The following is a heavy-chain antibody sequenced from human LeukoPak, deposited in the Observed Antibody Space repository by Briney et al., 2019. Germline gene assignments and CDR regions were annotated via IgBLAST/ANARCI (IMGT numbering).Heavy chain of an antibody. V-gene: IGHV3-7*01. CDR2: INQDGNEK. D-gene: IGHD1-7*01. J-gene: IGHJ6*03. CDR3: ARTNSQARDYYYYMDV. CDR1: GFTFTTYW. Sequence: GGSLRLSCAASGFTFTTYWMSWVRQAPGQGLEWVANINQDGNEKYYVDSVKGRFTMSRDDAKNSLYLQMNSLRADDTAVYYCARTNSQARDYYYYMDVWGKGTTVTVSS.